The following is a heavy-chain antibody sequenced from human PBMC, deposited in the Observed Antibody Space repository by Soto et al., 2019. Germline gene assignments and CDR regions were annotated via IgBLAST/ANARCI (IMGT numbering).Heavy chain of an antibody. CDR1: GYAFTRDQ. V-gene: IGHV1-46*01. CDR3: ARVMRSLLSITALDT. Sequence: DSVKVSFKASGYAFTRDQIHLVRQAPGQGLEWMGMIDPSGGKTNYAQKFQGRVTMTRDTSTSTVYMALSSLRSEDTAIYFCARVMRSLLSITALDTWGQGTMVTVSS. CDR2: IDPSGGKT. D-gene: IGHD5-18*01. J-gene: IGHJ5*02.